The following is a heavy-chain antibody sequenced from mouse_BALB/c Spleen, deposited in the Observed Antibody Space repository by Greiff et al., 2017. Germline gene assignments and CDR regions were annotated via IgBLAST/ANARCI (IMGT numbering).Heavy chain of an antibody. D-gene: IGHD2-4*01. CDR1: GDSITSGY. CDR2: ISYSGST. CDR3: ARLGNPYDYGFDY. J-gene: IGHJ2*01. Sequence: EVKLQESGPSLVKPSQTLSLTCSVTGDSITSGYWNWIRKFPGNKLEYMGYISYSGSTYYNPSLKSRISITRDTSKNQYYLQLNSVTTEDTATYYCARLGNPYDYGFDYWGQGTTLTVSS. V-gene: IGHV3-8*02.